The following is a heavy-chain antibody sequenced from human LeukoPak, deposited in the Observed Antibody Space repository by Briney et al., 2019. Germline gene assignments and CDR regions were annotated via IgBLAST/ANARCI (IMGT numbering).Heavy chain of an antibody. CDR2: IYTSWGT. J-gene: IGHJ3*02. CDR3: ARVQLPATKGAFDI. D-gene: IGHD2-2*01. CDR1: GGSISTYY. Sequence: PSETLSLTCSVSGGSISTYYWRWIRQPAGRGLEWIGRIYTSWGTNYNPSLKSRVTMSVDTSKNQFSLRMTSVTAADTALYWCARVQLPATKGAFDIWGQGTMVTVPS. V-gene: IGHV4-4*07.